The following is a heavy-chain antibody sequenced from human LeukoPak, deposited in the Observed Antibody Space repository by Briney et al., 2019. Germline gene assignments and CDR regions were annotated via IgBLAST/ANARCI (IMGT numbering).Heavy chain of an antibody. CDR2: INQVGSET. CDR3: ARDGVVAGVYFDC. CDR1: GFAFRGHW. V-gene: IGHV3-7*01. Sequence: GGSRRLSCAASGFAFRGHWMGWVRQASGKGLEWVANINQVGSETYYVDSVKGRFTFSRDNAKNSLYLQMNNLRADDTAVYYCARDGVVAGVYFDCWGRGTLVTVSS. J-gene: IGHJ4*02. D-gene: IGHD2-15*01.